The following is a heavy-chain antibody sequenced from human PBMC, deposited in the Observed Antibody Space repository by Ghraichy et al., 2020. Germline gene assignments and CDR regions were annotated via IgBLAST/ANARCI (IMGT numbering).Heavy chain of an antibody. CDR3: ARDRTLRSGAFDI. CDR2: VYYSGST. J-gene: IGHJ3*02. CDR1: GDSITSRNYY. Sequence: SETLSLTCTVSGDSITSRNYYWAWIRQPPGNGLEWIGSVYYSGSTFYTQSLKSRVTISLDSSKSQFSLKLNSVTAADTAVYYCARDRTLRSGAFDIWGQGTMVTVSS. D-gene: IGHD3-16*01. V-gene: IGHV4-39*07.